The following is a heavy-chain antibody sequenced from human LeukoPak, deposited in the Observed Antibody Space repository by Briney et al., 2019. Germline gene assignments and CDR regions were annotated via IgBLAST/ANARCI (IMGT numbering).Heavy chain of an antibody. V-gene: IGHV3-64*01. D-gene: IGHD1-26*01. Sequence: GGSLRLSCAASGFTFSSYAMHCVRQAPGKGLEYVSGISFNGGSTYHANSVKGRFTISRDNSKNTLYLQMGSLRAEDMAVYYCAITEHLQAFDIWGQGTMVTVSS. J-gene: IGHJ3*02. CDR1: GFTFSSYA. CDR2: ISFNGGST. CDR3: AITEHLQAFDI.